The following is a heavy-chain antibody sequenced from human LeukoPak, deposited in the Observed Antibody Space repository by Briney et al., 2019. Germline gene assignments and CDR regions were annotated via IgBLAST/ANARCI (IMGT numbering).Heavy chain of an antibody. J-gene: IGHJ4*02. CDR2: IYHSGST. CDR1: GYSISSGYY. CDR3: ARHLLSSGWAFDY. D-gene: IGHD6-19*01. V-gene: IGHV4-38-2*01. Sequence: SETLSLTCAVSGYSISSGYYWGWIRQPPGKGLEWIGSIYHSGSTYYNPSLKSRVTISVDTSKNQFSLKLSSVTAADTAVYYCARHLLSSGWAFDYWGQGTLVIVSS.